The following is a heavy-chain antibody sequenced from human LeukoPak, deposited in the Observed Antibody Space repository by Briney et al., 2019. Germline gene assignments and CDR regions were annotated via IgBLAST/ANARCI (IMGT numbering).Heavy chain of an antibody. V-gene: IGHV4-39*01. D-gene: IGHD6-19*01. CDR3: ARLNRSGWYVDY. J-gene: IGHJ4*01. CDR1: GGSISSRSYY. Sequence: SETLSLTCSVSGGSISSRSYYWGWIRQPPGKGLEWIGSIYYSGSTYYNPSLKSRVTISVDTSKNQFSLKLSSVTAADTAVYYCARLNRSGWYVDYWGQGTLVTVSS. CDR2: IYYSGST.